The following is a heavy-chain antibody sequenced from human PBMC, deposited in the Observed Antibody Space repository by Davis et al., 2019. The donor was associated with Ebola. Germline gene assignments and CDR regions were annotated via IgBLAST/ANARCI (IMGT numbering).Heavy chain of an antibody. CDR2: ISGSGGSA. J-gene: IGHJ4*02. D-gene: IGHD3-10*01. CDR1: GFTFSTYA. Sequence: GESLKISCAASGFTFSTYAMSWVRQAPGKGLEWVSGISGSGGSAYYADSVKGRFTISRDNSKNTLYLQMNSLRAEDTAVYYCARQPLWFGQNYFEYWGQGTLVTVSS. CDR3: ARQPLWFGQNYFEY. V-gene: IGHV3-23*01.